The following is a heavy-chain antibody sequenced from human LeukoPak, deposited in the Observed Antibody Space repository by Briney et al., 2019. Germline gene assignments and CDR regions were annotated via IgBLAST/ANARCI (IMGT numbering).Heavy chain of an antibody. V-gene: IGHV6-1*01. J-gene: IGHJ5*02. D-gene: IGHD6-19*01. CDR1: GDSVSSDSAA. CDR2: TYYRSKWYN. Sequence: SQTLSLTCAISGDSVSSDSAAWNWIRQSPSRGLEWLGRTYYRSKWYNDYAISVKSRITINADTSKNQFSLQLNSVTPEDTAVYYCARGGGLAVAGTWWFDPWGQGTLVIVSS. CDR3: ARGGGLAVAGTWWFDP.